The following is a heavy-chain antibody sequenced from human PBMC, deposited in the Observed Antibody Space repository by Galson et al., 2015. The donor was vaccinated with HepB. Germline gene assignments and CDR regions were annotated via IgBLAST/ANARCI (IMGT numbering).Heavy chain of an antibody. V-gene: IGHV3-30*18. CDR2: ISYDGSNK. CDR1: GSTFSSYG. J-gene: IGHJ4*02. Sequence: SLRLSCAASGSTFSSYGMHWVRQAPGKGLEWVAVISYDGSNKYYADSVKGRFTISRDNSKNTLYLQMNSLRAEDTAVYYCAKDPRSCSSTSCSYYFDYWGQGTLVTVSS. CDR3: AKDPRSCSSTSCSYYFDY. D-gene: IGHD2-2*01.